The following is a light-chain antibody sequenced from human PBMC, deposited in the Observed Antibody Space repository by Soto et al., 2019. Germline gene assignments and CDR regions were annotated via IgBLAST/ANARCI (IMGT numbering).Light chain of an antibody. Sequence: QSVLTQPPSASGTPGQRVTISCSGSSSNIGSNTVNWYQQLPGTAPKLLIYSSNQRPSGVPDRFSASKSGTSASLAISGLQSEDEADYYCAAWDDSLSGVVFGGGTQLTVL. V-gene: IGLV1-44*01. CDR3: AAWDDSLSGVV. J-gene: IGLJ2*01. CDR2: SSN. CDR1: SSNIGSNT.